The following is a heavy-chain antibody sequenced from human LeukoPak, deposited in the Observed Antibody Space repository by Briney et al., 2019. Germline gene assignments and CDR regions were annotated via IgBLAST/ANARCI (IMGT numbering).Heavy chain of an antibody. Sequence: GGSLRLSCAASGFTFSSYWMTWVRQAPGKGLEWVSAIRGPGDTTYYADSVQGRFTISRDNSKDILFLQMDSLRAEDTAVYYCAKFLWVRNSYNWFDFWGQGTLVTVSS. CDR2: IRGPGDTT. J-gene: IGHJ5*01. V-gene: IGHV3-23*01. D-gene: IGHD1-26*01. CDR1: GFTFSSYW. CDR3: AKFLWVRNSYNWFDF.